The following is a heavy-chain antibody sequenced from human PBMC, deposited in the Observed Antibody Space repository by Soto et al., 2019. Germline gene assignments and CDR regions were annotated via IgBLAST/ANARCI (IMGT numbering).Heavy chain of an antibody. CDR2: IYHSGTT. Sequence: PSETLSLTCAVSGFSISSGYFWGWIRQPPGKGPGWLGSIYHSGTTYYNPSVKGRVTISVDTSKNQFSLKMSSVTAADTAVYYCARESSGYYWFDPWGQGTLVTVSS. V-gene: IGHV4-38-2*02. J-gene: IGHJ5*02. CDR3: ARESSGYYWFDP. D-gene: IGHD3-22*01. CDR1: GFSISSGYF.